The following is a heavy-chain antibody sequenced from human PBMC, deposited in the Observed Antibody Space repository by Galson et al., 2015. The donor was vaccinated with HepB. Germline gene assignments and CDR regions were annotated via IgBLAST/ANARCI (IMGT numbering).Heavy chain of an antibody. D-gene: IGHD1-26*01. CDR1: GFTFSSYD. V-gene: IGHV3-13*01. CDR3: ARAIQVGATSQGFDY. J-gene: IGHJ4*02. Sequence: SLRLSCAASGFTFSSYDMHWVRHPTGKGLEWVSAIGTAGDTYYPGSVKGRFTISRENAKSSLYLQMNSLRAGDTAVYYCARAIQVGATSQGFDYWGQGTLVTVSS. CDR2: IGTAGDT.